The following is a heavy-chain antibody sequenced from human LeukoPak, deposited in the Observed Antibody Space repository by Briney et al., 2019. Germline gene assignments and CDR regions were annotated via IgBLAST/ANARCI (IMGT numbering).Heavy chain of an antibody. CDR3: ARFTYFDSSGYYSPTFDY. V-gene: IGHV4-4*07. CDR1: GGSISSSY. D-gene: IGHD3-22*01. J-gene: IGHJ4*02. Sequence: PSETLSLTCTVSGGSISSSYWSWIRQPAGKGLEWIGRIYTSGSTSYNPSLKSRVTMSVDTSKNQFSLKLSSVTAADTAVYYCARFTYFDSSGYYSPTFDYWGRGTLVTVSS. CDR2: IYTSGST.